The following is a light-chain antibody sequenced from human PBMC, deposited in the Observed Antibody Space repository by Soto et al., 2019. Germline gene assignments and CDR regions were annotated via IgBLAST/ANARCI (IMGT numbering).Light chain of an antibody. CDR1: QTIDSY. V-gene: IGKV1-39*01. CDR2: TAS. CDR3: QQTYSFPYT. Sequence: DIQLTQSPLSLSASVGDGVSITCRAGQTIDSYLNWYQQKPGKAPSLVIYTASRLQSGVPSRFSGRRSGTDFTLTISSLHPEDFATYYCQQTYSFPYTFGLGTRLDLK. J-gene: IGKJ2*01.